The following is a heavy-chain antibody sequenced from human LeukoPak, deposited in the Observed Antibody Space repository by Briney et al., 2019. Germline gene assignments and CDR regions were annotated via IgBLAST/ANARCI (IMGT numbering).Heavy chain of an antibody. V-gene: IGHV4-39*01. CDR1: GGSISGGKDF. Sequence: PSETLSLTCAVSGGSISGGKDFWGWIRQSPGKGLEWIGSIYYTGSTYYNPPLKSRVTISVDTSKSEFSLMVHSVTAADTAMYYCARRGITYSTSFFDSWGQGTLVTVAS. D-gene: IGHD6-13*01. CDR2: IYYTGST. J-gene: IGHJ4*02. CDR3: ARRGITYSTSFFDS.